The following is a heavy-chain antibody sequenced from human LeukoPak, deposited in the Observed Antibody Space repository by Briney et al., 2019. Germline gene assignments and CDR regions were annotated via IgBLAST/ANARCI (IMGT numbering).Heavy chain of an antibody. CDR1: GYTFTSYY. CDR3: ARDPGVGATGWSYMDV. CDR2: INPSGGST. D-gene: IGHD1-26*01. J-gene: IGHJ6*03. V-gene: IGHV1-46*01. Sequence: ASVKVSCKASGYTFTSYYMHWVRQAPGQGLEWMGIINPSGGSTSYAQKFQGRVTMTRDMSTSTVYMELSSLRSEDTAVYYCARDPGVGATGWSYMDVWGKGTTVTVSS.